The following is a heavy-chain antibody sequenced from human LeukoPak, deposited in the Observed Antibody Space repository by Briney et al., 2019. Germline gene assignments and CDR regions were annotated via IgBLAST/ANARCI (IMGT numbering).Heavy chain of an antibody. CDR1: GYTFTGYY. Sequence: ASVKVSCKASGYTFTGYYMHWVRQAPGQGLEWMGWINPNSGGINYAQKFQGRVTMTRDTSISTAYMELSRLRSDDTAVYYCARELLKSSLQYYYGSGSSGYWGQGTLVTVSS. CDR2: INPNSGGI. CDR3: ARELLKSSLQYYYGSGSSGY. J-gene: IGHJ4*02. V-gene: IGHV1-2*02. D-gene: IGHD3-10*01.